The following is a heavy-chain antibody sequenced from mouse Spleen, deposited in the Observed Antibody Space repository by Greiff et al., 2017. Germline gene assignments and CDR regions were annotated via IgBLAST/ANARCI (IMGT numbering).Heavy chain of an antibody. J-gene: IGHJ3*01. Sequence: QVQLQQPGAELVRPGTSVKLSCKASGYTFTSYWMHWVKQRPGQGLEWIGVIDPSDSYTNYNEKFKGKATFTADTSSNTAYMQLSSLTTEDSAIYYCARRRGTAWFAYWGQGTLVTVSA. V-gene: IGHV1-59*01. CDR2: IDPSDSYT. CDR1: GYTFTSYW. CDR3: ARRRGTAWFAY. D-gene: IGHD3-3*01.